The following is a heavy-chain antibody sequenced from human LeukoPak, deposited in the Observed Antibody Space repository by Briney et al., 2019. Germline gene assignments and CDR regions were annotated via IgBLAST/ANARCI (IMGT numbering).Heavy chain of an antibody. CDR1: GYTFTGYY. CDR2: INPNSGVT. CDR3: ARAVGATLTLGY. J-gene: IGHJ4*02. D-gene: IGHD1-26*01. V-gene: IGHV1-2*02. Sequence: ASVKVSCKASGYTFTGYYMHWVRQAPGQGLEWMGWINPNSGVTNYAQKFQGRVTMTRDTSISTAYMELSRLRSDDTAVYYCARAVGATLTLGYWGQGTLVTVSS.